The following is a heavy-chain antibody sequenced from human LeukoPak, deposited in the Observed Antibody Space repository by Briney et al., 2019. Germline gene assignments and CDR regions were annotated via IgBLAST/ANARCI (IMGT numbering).Heavy chain of an antibody. CDR1: GFTFSSYA. CDR3: AKTDYYDILNSYYFDY. J-gene: IGHJ4*02. V-gene: IGHV3-23*01. CDR2: ISGSGGST. Sequence: PGGSLRLSCAASGFTFSSYAMSWVRQAPGKGLEWVSAISGSGGSTYYADSVKGRFTISRDNSKNTLYLQMNSLRPEDTAVYYCAKTDYYDILNSYYFDYWGQGTLVTVSS. D-gene: IGHD3-22*01.